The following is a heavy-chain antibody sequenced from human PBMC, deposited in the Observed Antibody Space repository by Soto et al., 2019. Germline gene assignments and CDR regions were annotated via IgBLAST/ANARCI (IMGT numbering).Heavy chain of an antibody. CDR2: INHSGST. CDR3: ARGGQLKTPLTTLNY. V-gene: IGHV4-34*01. J-gene: IGHJ4*02. CDR1: GGSFSGYY. Sequence: QVQLQQWGAGLLKPSETLSLTCAVYGGSFSGYYWIWIRQPPGKGLEWIGEINHSGSTNYNPSLKSLVTISVDTSKNQCSLKLTSVTAADTAVYYCARGGQLKTPLTTLNYWGRGTLVTVSS. D-gene: IGHD4-17*01.